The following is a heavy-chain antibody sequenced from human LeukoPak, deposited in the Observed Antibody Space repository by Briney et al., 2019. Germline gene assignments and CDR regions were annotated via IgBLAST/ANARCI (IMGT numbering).Heavy chain of an antibody. D-gene: IGHD3-10*02. CDR2: INHSGST. CDR1: GGSFSGYY. CDR3: ARRGQFTRALFF. J-gene: IGHJ4*02. Sequence: SETLSLTCAVYGGSFSGYYWSWIRQPPGKGLEWIGEINHSGSTNYNPSLKSRVTISVDTSKNQFSLKLSSVTAADTAVYYCARRGQFTRALFFWGQGTLVTVSS. V-gene: IGHV4-34*01.